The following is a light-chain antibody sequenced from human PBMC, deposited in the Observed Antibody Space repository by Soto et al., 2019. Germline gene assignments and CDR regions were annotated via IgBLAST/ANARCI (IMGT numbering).Light chain of an antibody. J-gene: IGLJ1*01. V-gene: IGLV2-14*01. CDR2: EVT. CDR3: SLYARSSTIYV. CDR1: SSDVGDYNY. Sequence: QSALTQPASVSGSPGQSIIISCTGTSSDVGDYNYVSWYQQHPGKAPKLMIYEVTNRPSGVSNRFSGSKSGNTASLTISGLQAEDEADYYCSLYARSSTIYVFGTGTKLTVL.